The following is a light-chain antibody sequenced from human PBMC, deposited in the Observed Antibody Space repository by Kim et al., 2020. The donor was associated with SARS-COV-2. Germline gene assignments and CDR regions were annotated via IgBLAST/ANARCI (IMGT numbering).Light chain of an antibody. Sequence: LCPRARATLSCRASQNVSPPSVAWYQQKPAQAPRLVIYGASSRATGIPDRFSGSGSGTDFTLTISRLEPEDFAVYHCHHYGSSPPTFGQGTKLEI. V-gene: IGKV3-20*01. J-gene: IGKJ2*01. CDR1: QNVSPPS. CDR3: HHYGSSPPT. CDR2: GAS.